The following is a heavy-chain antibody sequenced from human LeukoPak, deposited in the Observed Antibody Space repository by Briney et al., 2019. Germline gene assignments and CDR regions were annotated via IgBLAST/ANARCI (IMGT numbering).Heavy chain of an antibody. CDR3: ARARWAGRSDY. D-gene: IGHD6-19*01. Sequence: GGSLRLSCAASGFTFSSYSMNWVRQAPGKGLEWVSVIYSGGSTYYADSVKGRFTISRDNSKNTLYLQMNSLRAEDTAVYYCARARWAGRSDYWGQGTLVTVSS. CDR1: GFTFSSYS. J-gene: IGHJ4*02. CDR2: IYSGGST. V-gene: IGHV3-66*01.